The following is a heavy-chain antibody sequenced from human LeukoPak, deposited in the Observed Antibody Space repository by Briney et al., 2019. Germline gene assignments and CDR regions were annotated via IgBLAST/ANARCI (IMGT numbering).Heavy chain of an antibody. V-gene: IGHV4-31*03. CDR1: GGSISSGGYY. Sequence: SETLSLTCTVSGGSISSGGYYWSWIRQHPGKGLEWIGYIYYSGSTYYNPSLKSRVTISVDTSKNQFSLKLSSVTAADTAVYYCARFFRVLRYFDCSPGSMDVWGQGTTVTVSS. CDR2: IYYSGST. J-gene: IGHJ6*02. CDR3: ARFFRVLRYFDCSPGSMDV. D-gene: IGHD3-9*01.